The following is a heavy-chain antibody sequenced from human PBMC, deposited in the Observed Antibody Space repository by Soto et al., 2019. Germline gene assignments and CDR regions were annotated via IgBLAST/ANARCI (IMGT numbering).Heavy chain of an antibody. D-gene: IGHD2-15*01. Sequence: SETLSLTCTVSGGSISSYYWSWIRQPPGKGLEWIGYIYYSGSTNYNPSLKSRVTISVDTSKNQFSLKLSSVTAADTAVYYCARFQDLGYCSGGSCYDYWGQGTLVTVSS. CDR3: ARFQDLGYCSGGSCYDY. CDR2: IYYSGST. J-gene: IGHJ4*02. CDR1: GGSISSYY. V-gene: IGHV4-59*08.